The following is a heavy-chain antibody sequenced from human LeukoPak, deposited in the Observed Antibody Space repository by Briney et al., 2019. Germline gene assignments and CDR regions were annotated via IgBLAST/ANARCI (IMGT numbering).Heavy chain of an antibody. Sequence: ASVKVSCKVSGYTLTELSMHWVRQAPGKGLEWMGGFDPEDGETIYAQRFQGRVTMTEDTSTDTAYMELSSLRSEDTAVYYCATDRVTSGYLGYWGQGTLVTVSS. D-gene: IGHD3-22*01. J-gene: IGHJ4*02. CDR3: ATDRVTSGYLGY. CDR2: FDPEDGET. CDR1: GYTLTELS. V-gene: IGHV1-24*01.